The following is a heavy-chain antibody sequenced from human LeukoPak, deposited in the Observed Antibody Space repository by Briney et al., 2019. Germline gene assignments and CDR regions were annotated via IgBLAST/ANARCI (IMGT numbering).Heavy chain of an antibody. J-gene: IGHJ6*03. D-gene: IGHD1-14*01. CDR3: ARHLTHYYYYYMDV. V-gene: IGHV4-61*05. CDR2: IYYSGST. CDR1: GGSISSSSYY. Sequence: KASETLSLTCTVSGGSISSSSYYWSWIRQPPGKGLEWIGYIYYSGSTNYNPSLKSRVTISVDTSKNQFSLKLSSVTAADTAVYYCARHLTHYYYYYMDVWGKGTTVTISS.